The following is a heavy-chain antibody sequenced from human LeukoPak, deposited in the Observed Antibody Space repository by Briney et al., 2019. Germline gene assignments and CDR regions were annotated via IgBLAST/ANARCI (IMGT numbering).Heavy chain of an antibody. CDR2: INAGNGNT. CDR3: ARGAVTTLFDY. CDR1: GYTFTSYA. J-gene: IGHJ4*02. Sequence: ASVKVSFKASGYTFTSYAMHWVRQAPGQRLEWMGWINAGNGNTKYSQKFQGRVTITRDTSASTAYMELSSLRSEDTAVYYCARGAVTTLFDYWGQGTLVTVSS. V-gene: IGHV1-3*01. D-gene: IGHD4-11*01.